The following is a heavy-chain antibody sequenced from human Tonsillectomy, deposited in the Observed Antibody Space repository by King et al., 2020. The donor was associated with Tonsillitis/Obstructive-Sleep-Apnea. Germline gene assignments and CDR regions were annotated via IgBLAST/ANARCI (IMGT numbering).Heavy chain of an antibody. J-gene: IGHJ4*02. D-gene: IGHD6-19*01. CDR2: INPSGGST. CDR1: GYTFTSDY. V-gene: IGHV1-46*01. Sequence: QLVQSGAEVKKPGASVKVSCKASGYTFTSDYMHWVRQAPGQGLEWMGIINPSGGSTSYAQKFQGRVTMTRDTSTSTVYMELSSLRSEDTAVYYCARDRGQWRTDYWGQGTLVTVSS. CDR3: ARDRGQWRTDY.